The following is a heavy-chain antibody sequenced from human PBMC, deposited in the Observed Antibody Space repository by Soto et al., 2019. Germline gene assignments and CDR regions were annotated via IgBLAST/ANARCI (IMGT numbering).Heavy chain of an antibody. CDR3: ARGYAWTDDNCFDP. J-gene: IGHJ5*02. V-gene: IGHV1-46*03. D-gene: IGHD1-20*01. CDR1: GYTFTGFH. CDR2: INPSRGTT. Sequence: ASVKVSCKASGYTFTGFHMHWARQAPGQGLEWLGLINPSRGTTTYAQKFQGRVSMTRDTSTSTVYMDLSSLTSEDTAVYYCARGYAWTDDNCFDPWGQGTRVTVSS.